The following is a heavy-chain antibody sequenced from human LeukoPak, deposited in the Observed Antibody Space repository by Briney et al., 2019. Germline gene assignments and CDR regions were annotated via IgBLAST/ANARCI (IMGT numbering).Heavy chain of an antibody. D-gene: IGHD3-22*01. J-gene: IGHJ4*02. CDR1: GFTFSSYA. CDR2: ISTSGGST. CDR3: AIMHPYYDGSGYWVQ. Sequence: GGSLRLSCAASGFTFSSYAMSWVRQAPGEGLEWVSGISTSGGSTGYADSVRRRFTISRNNPGNTLYMEMNSLRGEDTAVYYCAIMHPYYDGSGYWVQWGQGTLVTVSS. V-gene: IGHV3-23*01.